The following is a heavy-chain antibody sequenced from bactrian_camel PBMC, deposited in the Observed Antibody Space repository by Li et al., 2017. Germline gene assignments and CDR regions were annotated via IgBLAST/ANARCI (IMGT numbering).Heavy chain of an antibody. J-gene: IGHJ6*01. D-gene: IGHD1*01. CDR3: AADPDPLAWVWWKGGRSFAY. Sequence: HVQLVESGGGSVQAGESLTLVRQASGYLFNSCGMGWYRQSPGKEREMVSIKPKDGSISYADFAKGRFTISQDNARNTVYLQMANLRPEDTAMYRCAADPDPLAWVWWKGGRSFAYWGQGTQVTVS. CDR1: GYLFNSCG. V-gene: IGHV3S53*01. CDR2: KPKDGSI.